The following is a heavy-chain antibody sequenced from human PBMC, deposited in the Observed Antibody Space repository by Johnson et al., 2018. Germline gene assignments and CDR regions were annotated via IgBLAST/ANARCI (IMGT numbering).Heavy chain of an antibody. CDR1: GGTFRSYV. J-gene: IGHJ1*01. CDR3: AKAPVGWLGEGAEYFQH. D-gene: IGHD3-3*01. Sequence: QVQLVQSGAEVKKPGSSVKVSCKASGGTFRSYVISWVRQAPGQGLEWMGGIIPMFGTTNYADSVKGRFTISRDNAKNSLYLQMNSMRPEDTALYYCAKAPVGWLGEGAEYFQHWGQGTLVTVSS. CDR2: IIPMFGTT. V-gene: IGHV1-69*05.